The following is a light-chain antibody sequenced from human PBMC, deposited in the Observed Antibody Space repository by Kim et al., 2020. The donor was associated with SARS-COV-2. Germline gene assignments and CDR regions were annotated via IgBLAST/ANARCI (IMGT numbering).Light chain of an antibody. V-gene: IGKV4-1*01. CDR2: WAS. CDR3: QQYYSRPRT. CDR1: HGFLTSNNKNS. J-gene: IGKJ5*01. Sequence: ASICYNSRHGFLTSNNKNSVAWYQQKPGQPPKLIIYWASTRESGVPDRFSGSGSGTDFTLIINSLQAEDVAVYYCQQYYSRPRTFGGGTQLEIK.